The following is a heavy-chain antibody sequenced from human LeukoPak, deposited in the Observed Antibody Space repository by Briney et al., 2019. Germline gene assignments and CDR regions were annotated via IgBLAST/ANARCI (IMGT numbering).Heavy chain of an antibody. CDR3: ARETPAATYFDY. V-gene: IGHV1-46*01. CDR2: INPSGGST. J-gene: IGHJ4*02. CDR1: GYTFTSYG. Sequence: ASVKVSCKASGYTFTSYGIYWVRQAPGQGLEWMGIINPSGGSTSYAQKFQGRVTMTRDTSTSTVYMELSSLRSEDTAVYYCARETPAATYFDYWGQGTLVTVSS. D-gene: IGHD2-15*01.